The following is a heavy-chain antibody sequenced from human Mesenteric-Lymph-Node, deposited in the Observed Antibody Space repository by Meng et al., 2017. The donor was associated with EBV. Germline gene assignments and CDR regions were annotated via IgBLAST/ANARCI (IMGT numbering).Heavy chain of an antibody. V-gene: IGHV4-39*01. J-gene: IGHJ4*02. Sequence: QVQLQESGPGLVKPSETLSLTCTVSGGSISSSSYYWGWIRQPPGKGLEWIGTYYNSGSTHYNPSLKSRVTISVDTSNNQFSLRLISVTAADTAAYYCARQGPSGRTFDYWGQGTLVTVSS. CDR3: ARQGPSGRTFDY. D-gene: IGHD1-26*01. CDR1: GGSISSSSYY. CDR2: YYNSGST.